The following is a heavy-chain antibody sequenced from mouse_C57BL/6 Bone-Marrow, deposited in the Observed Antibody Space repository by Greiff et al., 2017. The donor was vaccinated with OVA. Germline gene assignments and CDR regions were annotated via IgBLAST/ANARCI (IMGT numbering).Heavy chain of an antibody. J-gene: IGHJ4*01. Sequence: EVKLMESGEGLVKPGGSLKLSCAASGFTFSSYAMSWVRQTPETRLEWVAYISSGGDYIYYADTVKGRFTISRDNARNTLYLQMSSLKSEDTAMYYCTRFITTVVAYYAMDYWGQGTSVTVSS. CDR2: ISSGGDYI. CDR3: TRFITTVVAYYAMDY. D-gene: IGHD1-1*01. CDR1: GFTFSSYA. V-gene: IGHV5-9-1*02.